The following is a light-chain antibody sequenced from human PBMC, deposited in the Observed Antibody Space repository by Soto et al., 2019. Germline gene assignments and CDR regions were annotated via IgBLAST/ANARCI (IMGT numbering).Light chain of an antibody. CDR2: DNS. CDR1: DSNIGNNS. CDR3: GSWDSALSVVL. J-gene: IGLJ2*01. V-gene: IGLV1-51*01. Sequence: QSVLTQPPSVSAAPGQKVTISCSGSDSNIGNNSVSWYQQLPGTAPKFLIYDNSERPSGIPDRFSASKSGTSATLGITGLQTGDEADYHCGSWDSALSVVLFGGGTKVTVL.